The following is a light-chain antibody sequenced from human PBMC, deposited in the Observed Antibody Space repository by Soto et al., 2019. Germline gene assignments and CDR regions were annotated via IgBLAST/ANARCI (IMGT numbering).Light chain of an antibody. J-gene: IGKJ1*01. CDR3: HQYGSSPLT. CDR2: GAS. Sequence: EIVLTQSPGTLYLSPGERAALSCRASQSVTRTYLAWYQQRPGQAPRLLIYGASSRATGIPDRFRGSGSGTDFSLTISRLEPEDFAVYYCHQYGSSPLTFGQGTKVEIK. CDR1: QSVTRTY. V-gene: IGKV3-20*01.